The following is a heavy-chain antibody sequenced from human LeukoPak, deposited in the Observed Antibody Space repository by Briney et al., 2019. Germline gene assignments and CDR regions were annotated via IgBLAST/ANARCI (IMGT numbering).Heavy chain of an antibody. J-gene: IGHJ6*02. D-gene: IGHD3-3*01. Sequence: SETLSLTCTVSGGSISSYYWSWIRQPPGKGLEWIGSIYYSGSTYYNPSLKRRVTISVDTSKNQFSLKLSSVTAADTAVYYCARHLRFLEWLSYYYYYGMDVWGQGTTVTVSS. CDR2: IYYSGST. CDR1: GGSISSYY. CDR3: ARHLRFLEWLSYYYYYGMDV. V-gene: IGHV4-59*05.